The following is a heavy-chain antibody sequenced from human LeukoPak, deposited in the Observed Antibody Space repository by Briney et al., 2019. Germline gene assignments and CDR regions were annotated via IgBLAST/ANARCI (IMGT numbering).Heavy chain of an antibody. J-gene: IGHJ5*02. CDR3: AREGISGGWFDP. CDR2: IWYDGSNK. Sequence: GGSFSPSCASSGFTFSTSGFPWFRKAPGKGLNWGAVIWYDGSNKYYADSVKGRFTISRDNSKNTLYLQMNSLRAEDTAVYYCAREGISGGWFDPWGQGTLVTVSS. V-gene: IGHV3-33*01. D-gene: IGHD6-25*01. CDR1: GFTFSTSG.